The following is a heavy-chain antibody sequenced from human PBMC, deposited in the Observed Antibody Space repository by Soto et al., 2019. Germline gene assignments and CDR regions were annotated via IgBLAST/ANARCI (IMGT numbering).Heavy chain of an antibody. CDR1: GGSISSYY. CDR3: AATGTEDLWYYYYYMDV. CDR2: IYYSGST. J-gene: IGHJ6*03. D-gene: IGHD3-10*01. V-gene: IGHV4-59*01. Sequence: PSETLSLTCTVSGGSISSYYWSWIRQPPGKELEWIGYIYYSGSTNYNPSRKSRVTISVATSKNQFSLKLSSVTAADTAVYYCAATGTEDLWYYYYYMDVWGKGTTVTVSS.